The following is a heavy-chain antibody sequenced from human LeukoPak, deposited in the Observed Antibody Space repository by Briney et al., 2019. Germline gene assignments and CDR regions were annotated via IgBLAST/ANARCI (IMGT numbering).Heavy chain of an antibody. Sequence: VASVKVSCKASGYTFTGYYMHWVRQAPGQGLEWMGWINPNSGDTNYAQKFQGGVTMTRDTSISTAYMELSRLRSEDTAIYYCAREGRGVPGAIAAVKGFDYWGQGTLVTVSS. V-gene: IGHV1-2*02. CDR2: INPNSGDT. J-gene: IGHJ4*02. CDR3: AREGRGVPGAIAAVKGFDY. D-gene: IGHD6-13*01. CDR1: GYTFTGYY.